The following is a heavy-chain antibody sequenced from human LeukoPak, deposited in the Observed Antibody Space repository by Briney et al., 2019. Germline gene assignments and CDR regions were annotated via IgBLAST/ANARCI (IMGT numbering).Heavy chain of an antibody. CDR1: GFTFSSYA. CDR3: AKVGGSTCSSTSCFLGRMGFDY. CDR2: ISGSGGNT. D-gene: IGHD2-2*01. J-gene: IGHJ4*02. V-gene: IGHV3-23*01. Sequence: GASLRLSCAASGFTFSSYAMSWVRQAPGTGLKWVSSISGSGGNTYYADSVKGRFTISRDNSKNALYLQMNSLRADDTAVYYCAKVGGSTCSSTSCFLGRMGFDYWGREPWSPSPQ.